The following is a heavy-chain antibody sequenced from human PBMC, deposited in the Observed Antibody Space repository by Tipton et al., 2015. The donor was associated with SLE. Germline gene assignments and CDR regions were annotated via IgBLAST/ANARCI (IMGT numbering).Heavy chain of an antibody. CDR2: INHSGNT. D-gene: IGHD5-12*01. CDR3: ARQSFYRNGYT. J-gene: IGHJ1*01. V-gene: IGHV4-34*01. CDR1: GGSFRGYY. Sequence: TLSLTCTVYGGSFRGYYWTWIRQPPGKGLEWIGEINHSGNTNYNPSLKSRSTISVDMSQNQFSLKLSSVSATDTAVYYCARQSFYRNGYTWGQGTLVTVSS.